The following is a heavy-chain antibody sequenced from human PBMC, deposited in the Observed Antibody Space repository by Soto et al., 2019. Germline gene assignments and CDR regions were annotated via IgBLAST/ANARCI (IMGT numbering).Heavy chain of an antibody. D-gene: IGHD1-1*01. CDR2: IYYSGST. CDR3: ARDRFGTDR. CDR1: GGSISSYY. Sequence: KSSETLSLTCTVSGGSISSYYWSWIRQPPGKGLEWIGYIYYSGSTNYNPSLKSRVTISVDTSKNQFSLKLSSVTAADTAVYYCARDRFGTDRWGQGTLVTVSS. J-gene: IGHJ5*02. V-gene: IGHV4-59*01.